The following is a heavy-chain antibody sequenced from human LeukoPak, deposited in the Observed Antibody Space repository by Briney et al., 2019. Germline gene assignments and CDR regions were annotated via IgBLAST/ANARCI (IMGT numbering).Heavy chain of an antibody. CDR2: IYYSGST. D-gene: IGHD2-15*01. Sequence: PSETLSLTCTVSGGSISSGGYYRSRIRQHPGKGLEWIGYIYYSGSTYYNPSLKSRVTISVDTSKNQFSLKLSSVTAADTAVYYCARAYCSGGSCHNYYYYYGMDVWGQGTTVTVSS. CDR1: GGSISSGGYY. CDR3: ARAYCSGGSCHNYYYYYGMDV. V-gene: IGHV4-31*03. J-gene: IGHJ6*02.